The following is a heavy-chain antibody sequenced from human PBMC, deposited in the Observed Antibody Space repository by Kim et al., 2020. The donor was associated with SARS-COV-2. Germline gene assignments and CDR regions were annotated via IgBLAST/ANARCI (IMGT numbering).Heavy chain of an antibody. V-gene: IGHV3-7*01. CDR3: ASVRGNFYDGSGYDF. CDR1: GFTFSRHW. Sequence: GGSLRLSCAASGFTFSRHWMSWVRQAPGKGLEWVANIQQDGNEKNYVDSVKGRFTISRDNVKNTVYLQMNSLTAEDTAVYYCASVRGNFYDGSGYDFWGQGTLVTVSS. CDR2: IQQDGNEK. J-gene: IGHJ4*02. D-gene: IGHD3-22*01.